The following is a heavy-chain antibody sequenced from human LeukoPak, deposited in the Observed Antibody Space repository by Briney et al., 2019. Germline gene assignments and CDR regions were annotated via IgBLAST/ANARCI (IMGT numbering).Heavy chain of an antibody. CDR2: IKSDGST. CDR3: ARAPSEIGGYYPEYFRH. D-gene: IGHD3-22*01. CDR1: GSTFSSYW. V-gene: IGHV3-74*01. Sequence: GGSLRLSCAASGSTFSSYWMHWVRQPPGKGLVWVSRIKSDGSTRYADSVKGRFTISRDNAKNTVSLQMNSLRAEDTGVYYCARAPSEIGGYYPEYFRHWGQGTLVTVSP. J-gene: IGHJ1*01.